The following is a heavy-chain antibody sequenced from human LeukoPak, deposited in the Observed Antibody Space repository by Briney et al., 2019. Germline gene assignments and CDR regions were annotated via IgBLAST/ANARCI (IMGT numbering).Heavy chain of an antibody. J-gene: IGHJ4*02. D-gene: IGHD1-1*01. CDR1: GGTFSSYA. CDR2: IIPILGIA. Sequence: ASVKVSCKASGGTFSSYAISWVRQAPGQGLEWMGRIIPILGIANYAQKFQGRATITADKSTSTAYMELSSLRSEDTAVYYCARAPTGTTPWDFDYWGQGTLVTVSS. CDR3: ARAPTGTTPWDFDY. V-gene: IGHV1-69*04.